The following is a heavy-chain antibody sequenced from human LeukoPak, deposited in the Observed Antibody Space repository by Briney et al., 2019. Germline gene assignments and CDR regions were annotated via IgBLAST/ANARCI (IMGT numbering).Heavy chain of an antibody. CDR2: IYYSGST. CDR3: ARVTGDVVGPFYYYYLDV. D-gene: IGHD2-15*01. V-gene: IGHV4-59*12. Sequence: SETLSLTCTVSDDSITMYYWTWIRQPPGKGLEWIGYIYYSGSTNYNPSLKSRVTISVDTSKNQFSLKLSSVTAADTAVYYCARVTGDVVGPFYYYYLDVWGKGTTVTISS. J-gene: IGHJ6*03. CDR1: DDSITMYY.